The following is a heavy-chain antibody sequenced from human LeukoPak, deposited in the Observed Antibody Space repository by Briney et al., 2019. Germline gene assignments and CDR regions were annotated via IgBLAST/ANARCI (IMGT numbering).Heavy chain of an antibody. J-gene: IGHJ5*02. CDR1: GCTFSSYG. Sequence: GGSLRLSCAASGCTFSSYGMHWVRQAPGKGLEWVAVIWYDGSNKYYADSVKGRFTISRDNSKNTLYLQMNSLRAEDTAVYYCAIGGYSYGDGDWFDPWGQGTLVTVSS. V-gene: IGHV3-33*08. D-gene: IGHD5-18*01. CDR2: IWYDGSNK. CDR3: AIGGYSYGDGDWFDP.